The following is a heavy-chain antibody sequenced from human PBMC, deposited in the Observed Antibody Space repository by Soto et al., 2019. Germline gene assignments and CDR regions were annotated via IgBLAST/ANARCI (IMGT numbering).Heavy chain of an antibody. Sequence: SVKVSCKASGGTFSSYAISWVRQAPGQGLEWMGGIIPIFGTANYAQKFQGRVTITADESTSTAYMELSSLRSEDTAVCYCARVQYHVELGGPNYYGMDVWGQGTTVTVSS. D-gene: IGHD7-27*01. J-gene: IGHJ6*02. CDR3: ARVQYHVELGGPNYYGMDV. CDR2: IIPIFGTA. V-gene: IGHV1-69*13. CDR1: GGTFSSYA.